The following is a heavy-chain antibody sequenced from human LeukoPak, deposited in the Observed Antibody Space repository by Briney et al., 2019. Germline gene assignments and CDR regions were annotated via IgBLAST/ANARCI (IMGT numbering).Heavy chain of an antibody. CDR2: MYYDGST. CDR1: GGSIYSTTFY. V-gene: IGHV4-39*01. D-gene: IGHD1-26*01. CDR3: ARRSDSGSDDGEDYFDY. Sequence: SETLSLTCTVSGGSIYSTTFYWGWIRQPPGKGLEWIGSMYYDGSTYHNPSLKSRVTISVDTSNNQFSLKLTSVTAAATAVYFCARRSDSGSDDGEDYFDYWGQGTLVTVSS. J-gene: IGHJ4*02.